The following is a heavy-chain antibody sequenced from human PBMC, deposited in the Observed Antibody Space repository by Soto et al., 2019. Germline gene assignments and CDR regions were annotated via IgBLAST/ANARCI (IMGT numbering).Heavy chain of an antibody. J-gene: IGHJ5*02. Sequence: GGSLRLSCTASGFTFGDYAMSWFRQAPGKGLEWVGFIRSKAYGGTTEYAASVKGRLTISRDDSKSIAYLQMNSLKTEDTAVYYCTTGYCSSTSCYTNWFDPWGQGTLDTVSS. D-gene: IGHD2-2*01. CDR1: GFTFGDYA. CDR3: TTGYCSSTSCYTNWFDP. V-gene: IGHV3-49*03. CDR2: IRSKAYGGTT.